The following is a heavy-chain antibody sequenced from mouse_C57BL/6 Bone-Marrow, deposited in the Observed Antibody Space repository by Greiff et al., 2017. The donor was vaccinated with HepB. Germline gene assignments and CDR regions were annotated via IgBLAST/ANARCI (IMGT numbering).Heavy chain of an antibody. CDR3: ARVILRLYAMDY. CDR2: IHPNSGST. CDR1: GYTFTSYW. J-gene: IGHJ4*01. Sequence: QVQLQQPGAELVKPGASVKLSCKASGYTFTSYWMHWVKQRPGQGLEWIGMIHPNSGSTNYNEKFKSKATLTVDKSSSTAYMQLSSLTSEDSAVYYCARVILRLYAMDYWGQVTSVTVSS. D-gene: IGHD1-1*01. V-gene: IGHV1-64*01.